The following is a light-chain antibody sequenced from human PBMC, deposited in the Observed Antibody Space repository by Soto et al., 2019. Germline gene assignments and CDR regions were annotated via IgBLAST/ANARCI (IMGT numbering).Light chain of an antibody. CDR1: QSVSSGH. CDR2: GAS. V-gene: IGKV3-20*01. J-gene: IGKJ1*01. CDR3: QQYGHSLWT. Sequence: DIVLRQSPGTLSLSPGERASLSCRASQSVSSGHLAWYQQKPGQAPRLLIYGASSRATGIPDRFSGSGSGTDFTLTISRXEPEDYAVYYCQQYGHSLWTFGQGTKVDTK.